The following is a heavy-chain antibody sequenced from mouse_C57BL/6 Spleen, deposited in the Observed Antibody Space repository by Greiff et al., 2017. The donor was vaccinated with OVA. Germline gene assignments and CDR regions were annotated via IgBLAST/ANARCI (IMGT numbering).Heavy chain of an antibody. CDR3: ARSYYGSSFDY. Sequence: LQQPGAELVMPGASVKLSCKASGYTFTSYWMHWVKQRPGQGLEWIGEIDPSDSYTNYNQKFKGKSTLTVDKSSSTAYMQLSSLTSEDSAVYYCARSYYGSSFDYWGQGTTLTVSS. J-gene: IGHJ2*01. CDR2: IDPSDSYT. V-gene: IGHV1-69*01. D-gene: IGHD1-1*01. CDR1: GYTFTSYW.